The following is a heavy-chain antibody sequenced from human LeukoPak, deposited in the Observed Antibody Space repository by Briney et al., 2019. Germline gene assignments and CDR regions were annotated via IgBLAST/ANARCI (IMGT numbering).Heavy chain of an antibody. D-gene: IGHD1-26*01. CDR3: ARGGGSYEHFDY. V-gene: IGHV4-39*07. CDR1: GGSISKANSY. Sequence: PSETLSLTCTVSGGSISKANSYWGWIRQSPGKELEWIGSSDYIGGTTYNPSLKSRVTVSVDTSKNQFSLKLSSVTAADTAVYYCARGGGSYEHFDYWGQGTLVTVSS. CDR2: SDYIGGT. J-gene: IGHJ4*02.